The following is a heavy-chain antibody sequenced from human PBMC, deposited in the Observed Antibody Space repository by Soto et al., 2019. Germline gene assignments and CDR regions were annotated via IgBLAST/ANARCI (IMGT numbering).Heavy chain of an antibody. V-gene: IGHV4-39*02. CDR2: IYYTGST. D-gene: IGHD3-3*01. CDR1: GGSISSSSYY. CDR3: ARDHDLRGYYYYYGMDV. J-gene: IGHJ6*02. Sequence: PSETLSLTCTVSGGSISSSSYYWAWIRQPPGRGLEWLGSIYYTGSTYYSPSLKNRVDVSLDTSSKKFSLRLTSVTDADSGVYYCARDHDLRGYYYYYGMDVWGQGTTVTVSS.